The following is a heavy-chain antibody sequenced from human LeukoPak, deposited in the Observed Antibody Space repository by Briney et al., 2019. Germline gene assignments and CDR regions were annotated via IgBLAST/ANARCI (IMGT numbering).Heavy chain of an antibody. D-gene: IGHD3-9*01. J-gene: IGHJ3*02. CDR3: AREGPSYYDILTGRPDAFDI. CDR2: INPSGGST. Sequence: ASVKVSCKASGYTFTSYYMHWVRQAPGQGLEWMGIINPSGGSTSYAQKFQGRVTMTRDTSTSTVYMELSSLRSEDTAVYYCAREGPSYYDILTGRPDAFDIWGRGTMVTVSS. CDR1: GYTFTSYY. V-gene: IGHV1-46*03.